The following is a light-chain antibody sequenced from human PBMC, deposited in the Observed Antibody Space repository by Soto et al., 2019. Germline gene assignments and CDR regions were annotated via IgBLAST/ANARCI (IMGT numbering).Light chain of an antibody. CDR1: QSISDW. CDR2: AAS. J-gene: IGKJ1*01. CDR3: QHYNSYSET. Sequence: DIQMTQSPPTLSASVAERVTITCRATQSISDWLAWYQQKPGKAPKLLIYAASTLESRVPSRFRGTGSGTEFTLTISSLQPDDFATYYCQHYNSYSETFGQGTKVYIK. V-gene: IGKV1-5*01.